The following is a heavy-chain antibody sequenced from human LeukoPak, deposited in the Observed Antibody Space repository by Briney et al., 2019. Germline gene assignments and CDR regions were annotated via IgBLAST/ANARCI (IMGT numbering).Heavy chain of an antibody. CDR3: AHEKINYGSGSYPI. CDR2: IYTSGST. Sequence: SETLSLTCTVSGGSISSYYWSWIRQPAGKGLEWIGRIYTSGSTNYNPSLKSRVTMSVDTSKNQFSLKLSSVTAADTAVYYCAHEKINYGSGSYPIWGHGTLVTVSS. V-gene: IGHV4-4*07. D-gene: IGHD3-10*01. CDR1: GGSISSYY. J-gene: IGHJ4*01.